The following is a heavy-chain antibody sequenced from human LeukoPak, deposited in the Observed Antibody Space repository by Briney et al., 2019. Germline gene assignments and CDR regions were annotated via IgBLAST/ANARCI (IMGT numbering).Heavy chain of an antibody. CDR3: ARGVEPLAANTLAY. D-gene: IGHD1-14*01. CDR1: GFTVITYD. J-gene: IGHJ4*02. V-gene: IGHV3-53*01. Sequence: GGSLRLSCAASGFTVITYDMTWVRQAPGKGLEWVSVLYSDGNTKYADAVQGRFTISIDNSKNTLYLEMNSLSPDDTAVYYCARGVEPLAANTLAYWGQGTLVTVSS. CDR2: LYSDGNT.